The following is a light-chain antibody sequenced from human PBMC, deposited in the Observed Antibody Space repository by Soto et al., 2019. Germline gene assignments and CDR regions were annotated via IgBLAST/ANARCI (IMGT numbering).Light chain of an antibody. Sequence: EIVLTQSPGTLSLSPGERATLSCRASQSVSNNYLAWYQRKPGQAPRLLIYGASSRATGIPHRFSGSGSGTDFTLTIIRLEPEDFAVYYCHQYDNSPWTFGQGPKVAI. J-gene: IGKJ1*01. CDR1: QSVSNNY. CDR2: GAS. CDR3: HQYDNSPWT. V-gene: IGKV3-20*01.